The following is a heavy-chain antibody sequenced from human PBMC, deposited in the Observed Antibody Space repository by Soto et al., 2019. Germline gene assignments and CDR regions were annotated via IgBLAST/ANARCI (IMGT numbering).Heavy chain of an antibody. D-gene: IGHD6-19*01. Sequence: GGSLRLSCAASGFTFDDYAMHWVRQAPGKGLEWVSGISWNSGSIGYADSVKGRFTISRDNAKNSLYLQMNSLRAEDTALYYCAKDRSGWRVYYFDYWGQGTLVTVSS. V-gene: IGHV3-9*01. CDR2: ISWNSGSI. CDR1: GFTFDDYA. CDR3: AKDRSGWRVYYFDY. J-gene: IGHJ4*02.